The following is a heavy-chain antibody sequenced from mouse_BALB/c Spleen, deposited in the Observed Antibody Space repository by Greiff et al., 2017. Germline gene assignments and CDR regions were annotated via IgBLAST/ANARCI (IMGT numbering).Heavy chain of an antibody. V-gene: IGHV2-6-7*01. Sequence: VQLVESGPGLVAPSQSLSITCTVSGFSLSGYGVNWVRQPPGKGLEWLGMIWGDGSTDYNSALKSRLSISKDNSKSQVFLKMNSLQTDDTARYYCARGDRYDPLDYWGQGTTLTVSS. J-gene: IGHJ2*01. D-gene: IGHD2-14*01. CDR3: ARGDRYDPLDY. CDR1: GFSLSGYG. CDR2: IWGDGST.